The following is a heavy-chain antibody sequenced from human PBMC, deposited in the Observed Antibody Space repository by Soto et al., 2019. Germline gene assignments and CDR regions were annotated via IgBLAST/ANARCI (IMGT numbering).Heavy chain of an antibody. CDR1: GGSISSGGYY. D-gene: IGHD4-17*01. CDR2: IYYSGST. CDR3: AILVYGDYDFYMVV. V-gene: IGHV4-31*03. J-gene: IGHJ6*03. Sequence: SETLSLTCTVSGGSISSGGYYWSWIRQHPGKGLEWIGYIYYSGSTYYNPSLKSRVTISVDTSKNQFSLKLSSVTAADTAVYYCAILVYGDYDFYMVVWGKGTTVNVSS.